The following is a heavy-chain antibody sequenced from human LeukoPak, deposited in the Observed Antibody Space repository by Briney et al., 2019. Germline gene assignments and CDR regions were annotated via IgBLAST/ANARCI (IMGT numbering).Heavy chain of an antibody. D-gene: IGHD3-22*01. V-gene: IGHV4-4*07. CDR3: ARVLDYYYDSSGYYPQYYYYYYMDV. Sequence: PSETLSLTCTVSGGSLSSYYWSWIRQPAGKGLEWIGRIYTSGSTNYNPSLKSRVTISVDKSKNQFSLKLSSVTAADTAVYYCARVLDYYYDSSGYYPQYYYYYYMDVWGKGTTVTVSS. CDR1: GGSLSSYY. J-gene: IGHJ6*03. CDR2: IYTSGST.